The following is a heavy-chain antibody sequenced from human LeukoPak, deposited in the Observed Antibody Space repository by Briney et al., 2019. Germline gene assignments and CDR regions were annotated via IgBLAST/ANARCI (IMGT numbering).Heavy chain of an antibody. Sequence: SETLSLTCAVYGGSFSGYYWSWIRQPPGKGLEWIGEINHSGSTNYNPSLKSRVTISVDTSKNQFSLKLSSVTAADTAVYYCAVSITMVRGAPPAFDIWGQGTMVTVSS. CDR3: AVSITMVRGAPPAFDI. D-gene: IGHD3-10*01. CDR1: GGSFSGYY. J-gene: IGHJ3*02. CDR2: INHSGST. V-gene: IGHV4-34*01.